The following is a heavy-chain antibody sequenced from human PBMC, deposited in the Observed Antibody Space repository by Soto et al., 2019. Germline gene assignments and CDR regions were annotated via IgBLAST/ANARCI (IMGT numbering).Heavy chain of an antibody. CDR2: MYSGGST. CDR1: GFPVSSNY. D-gene: IGHD6-19*01. CDR3: ASRSSGRYFDY. J-gene: IGHJ4*02. Sequence: GGSXTLTCAASGFPVSSNYMSWVRQAPGKGLEWVSIMYSGGSTYYADSVKGRFTISRDSSENTLSLQMISLRAEDTAVYYCASRSSGRYFDYWGQGTLVTVSS. V-gene: IGHV3-66*01.